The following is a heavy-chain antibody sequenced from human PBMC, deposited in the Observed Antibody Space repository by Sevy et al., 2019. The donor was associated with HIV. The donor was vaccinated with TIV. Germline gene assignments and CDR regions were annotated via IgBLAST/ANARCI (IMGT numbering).Heavy chain of an antibody. D-gene: IGHD3-10*01. CDR3: TTDPRLSPFDY. Sequence: GGSLRLSCAASGFTFSNAWMSWVRQAPGKGLEWVGRIKSKTDGGTTDYAAPVKDRFTISRDDSKNTLYLQMNSLKTEDTAVYYCTTDPRLSPFDYWGQGTLVTVSS. V-gene: IGHV3-15*01. CDR1: GFTFSNAW. CDR2: IKSKTDGGTT. J-gene: IGHJ4*02.